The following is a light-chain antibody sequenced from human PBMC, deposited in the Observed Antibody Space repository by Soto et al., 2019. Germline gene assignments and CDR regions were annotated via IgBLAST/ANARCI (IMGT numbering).Light chain of an antibody. CDR1: SSDVGSYNL. Sequence: QSVLTQPASVSGSPGQSITISCTGTSSDVGSYNLVSWYQQHPGKAPKLMIYEGSKRPSGVSNRFSGPKSGNTASLTISGLQAEDEADYYCCSYAGSQVFGGGTKLTVL. J-gene: IGLJ2*01. CDR3: CSYAGSQV. V-gene: IGLV2-23*01. CDR2: EGS.